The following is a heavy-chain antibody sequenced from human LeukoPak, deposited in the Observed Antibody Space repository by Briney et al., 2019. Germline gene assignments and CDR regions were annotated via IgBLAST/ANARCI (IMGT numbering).Heavy chain of an antibody. Sequence: GGSLRLSCAASGNYWMHWVRQAPGKGLVWVSHINGDGSWTTYADSVKGRFTISKDNAKNTVYLQMNSLRAEDTALYYCAKGGVYGDYYFDYWGQGTLVTVSS. CDR2: INGDGSWT. V-gene: IGHV3-74*01. CDR1: GNYW. CDR3: AKGGVYGDYYFDY. D-gene: IGHD4-17*01. J-gene: IGHJ4*02.